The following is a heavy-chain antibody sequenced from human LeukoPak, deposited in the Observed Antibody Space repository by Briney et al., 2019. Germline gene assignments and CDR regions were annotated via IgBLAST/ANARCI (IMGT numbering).Heavy chain of an antibody. D-gene: IGHD6-13*01. CDR1: GFTFSSYA. Sequence: GGSLRLSCAASGFTFSSYAMHWVRQAPGKGLEGVAVISYDGSNKYYADSGRGRFTIARDNSKNTLYLQMNSLRAEDTAVYYCARESGIAAAVNHFDYWGQGTLVTVSS. CDR3: ARESGIAAAVNHFDY. J-gene: IGHJ4*02. V-gene: IGHV3-30*04. CDR2: ISYDGSNK.